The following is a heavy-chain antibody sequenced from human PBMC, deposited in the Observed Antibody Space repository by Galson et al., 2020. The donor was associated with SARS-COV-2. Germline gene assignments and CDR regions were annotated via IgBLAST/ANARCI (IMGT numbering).Heavy chain of an antibody. J-gene: IGHJ2*01. Sequence: TGGSLRLSCAASGFTFTKYWMAWVRQAPGKGLEWVADIQQSGGEERYVESVKGRFTISRDNAENSLYLQMTSLRAEDMAVYYCARDLWGRHYDSNTGYDNDGFDLWGRGTLVTVSS. CDR3: ARDLWGRHYDSNTGYDNDGFDL. D-gene: IGHD3-22*01. CDR2: IQQSGGEE. V-gene: IGHV3-7*01. CDR1: GFTFTKYW.